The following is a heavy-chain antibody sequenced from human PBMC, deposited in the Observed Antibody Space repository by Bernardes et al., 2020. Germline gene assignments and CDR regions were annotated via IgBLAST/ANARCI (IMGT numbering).Heavy chain of an antibody. CDR3: ARLTSGI. D-gene: IGHD3-10*01. CDR1: GGSISSSSYY. CDR2: IHYSGST. Sequence: SETLSLTCTVSGGSISSSSYYWGWNRQPPGKGLEWIGSIHYSGSTYYNPSLKSRVTISVATSKNQFSLKLSSVTAADTAVYYCARLTSGIWGQGTLVTVPS. J-gene: IGHJ4*02. V-gene: IGHV4-39*01.